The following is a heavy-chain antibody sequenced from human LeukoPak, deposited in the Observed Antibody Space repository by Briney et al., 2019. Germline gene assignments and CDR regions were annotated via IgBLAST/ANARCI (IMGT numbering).Heavy chain of an antibody. Sequence: GGSLRLSCAASEFSVGSNYMTWVRQAPGKGLEWVSLIYSGGSTYYADSVKGRFTISRDNSKNTLYLQMSSLSAEDTAVYYCAKGVYSVFPDSRVLDYWGQGTLVTVSS. CDR1: EFSVGSNY. D-gene: IGHD5/OR15-5a*01. V-gene: IGHV3-66*01. CDR3: AKGVYSVFPDSRVLDY. CDR2: IYSGGST. J-gene: IGHJ4*02.